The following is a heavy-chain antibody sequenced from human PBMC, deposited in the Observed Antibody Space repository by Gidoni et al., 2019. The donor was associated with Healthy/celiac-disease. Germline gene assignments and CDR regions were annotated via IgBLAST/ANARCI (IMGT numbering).Heavy chain of an antibody. D-gene: IGHD2-21*02. J-gene: IGHJ3*02. CDR3: ARDGRDSTDVAFDI. CDR1: GFTVSSNY. V-gene: IGHV3-53*01. CDR2: IYSGGST. Sequence: EVQLVESGGGLIQPGGSLRLSCSASGFTVSSNYMSWVRQAPGKGLEWVSVIYSGGSTYYADSVKGRFTISRDNSKNTLYLQMNSLRAEDTAVYYCARDGRDSTDVAFDIWGQGTMVTVSS.